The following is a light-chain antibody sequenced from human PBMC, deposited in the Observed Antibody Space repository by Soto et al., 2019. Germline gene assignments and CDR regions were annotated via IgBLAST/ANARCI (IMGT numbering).Light chain of an antibody. Sequence: QSVLTQPASVSGSPGQSITISCTGTSSDVGGYNYVSWYQQHPGKAPKLMIYDVSNRPSGVSNRFSGFKSGNTASLTISGLYAEDEADYYCSSYTTSSTYVFGTGTKVTVL. CDR1: SSDVGGYNY. CDR3: SSYTTSSTYV. J-gene: IGLJ1*01. V-gene: IGLV2-14*03. CDR2: DVS.